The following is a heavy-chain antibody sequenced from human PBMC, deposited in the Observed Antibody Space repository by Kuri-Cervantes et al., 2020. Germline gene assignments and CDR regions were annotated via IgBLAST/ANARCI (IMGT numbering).Heavy chain of an antibody. CDR1: GGSINNYY. V-gene: IGHV4-59*13. Sequence: SETLSLTCTVSGGSINNYYWNWIRQPPGKGLEWIGYISYSGTTSYNPSLNSRLTISLDTSKNQFSLKLNSVTAADTAVYYCARGQHGYIYWGQGTLVTVSS. CDR3: ARGQHGYIY. D-gene: IGHD5-18*01. CDR2: ISYSGTT. J-gene: IGHJ4*02.